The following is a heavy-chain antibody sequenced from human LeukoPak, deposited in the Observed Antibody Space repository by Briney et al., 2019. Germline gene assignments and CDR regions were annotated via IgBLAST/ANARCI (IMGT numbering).Heavy chain of an antibody. V-gene: IGHV3-11*01. J-gene: IGHJ4*02. CDR2: ISSSGSTI. D-gene: IGHD2-2*01. CDR3: ATLLPAARSEDY. Sequence: PGGSLRLSCAASGFTFSDYYMSWIRQAPGKGLEWVSYISSSGSTIYYADSVKGRFTISRDNAKNSLYLQMNSLRAEDTAVYYCATLLPAARSEDYWGQGTLVTVSS. CDR1: GFTFSDYY.